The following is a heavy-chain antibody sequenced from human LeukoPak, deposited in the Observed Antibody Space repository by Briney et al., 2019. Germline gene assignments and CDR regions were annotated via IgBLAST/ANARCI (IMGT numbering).Heavy chain of an antibody. CDR3: ASSPGSLGNFDI. V-gene: IGHV3-74*01. J-gene: IGHJ3*02. Sequence: GGSLRLSCAASGFTFSTYWMHWVRQAPGKGLVWVSRVYNGESSINYADSVKGRFTISRDNAKNTLYLQMNSLRAEDTAVYFCASSPGSLGNFDIWGQGTMVTVSS. D-gene: IGHD3-16*01. CDR2: VYNGESSI. CDR1: GFTFSTYW.